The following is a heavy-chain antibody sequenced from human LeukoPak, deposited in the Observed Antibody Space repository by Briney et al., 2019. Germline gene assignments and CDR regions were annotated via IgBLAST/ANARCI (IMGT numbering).Heavy chain of an antibody. CDR3: AREGQTYYDILTGYYNTPVYNWFDP. J-gene: IGHJ5*02. D-gene: IGHD3-9*01. CDR2: ISGSGGST. Sequence: GGSLRLSCAASRFTFNSYAMSWVRQAPGKGLEWVSAISGSGGSTYYADSVKGRFTISRDNSKNTLYLQMNSLRAEDTAVYYCAREGQTYYDILTGYYNTPVYNWFDPWGQGTLVTVSS. V-gene: IGHV3-23*01. CDR1: RFTFNSYA.